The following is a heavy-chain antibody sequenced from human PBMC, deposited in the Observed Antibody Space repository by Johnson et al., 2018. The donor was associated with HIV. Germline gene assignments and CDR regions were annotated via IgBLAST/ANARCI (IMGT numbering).Heavy chain of an antibody. CDR3: AKVDSGSYFDAFDI. Sequence: VQLVESGGGVARPGGSLRLSCAASGSNFDDYGMSWVRQAPGKGLEWVSYISSSGSTIYYADSVKGRFTISRDKSKNTLYLQMGSLRVEDTAVYYCAKVDSGSYFDAFDIWGQGTMVTVSS. V-gene: IGHV3-48*01. J-gene: IGHJ3*02. CDR2: ISSSGSTI. D-gene: IGHD1-26*01. CDR1: GSNFDDYG.